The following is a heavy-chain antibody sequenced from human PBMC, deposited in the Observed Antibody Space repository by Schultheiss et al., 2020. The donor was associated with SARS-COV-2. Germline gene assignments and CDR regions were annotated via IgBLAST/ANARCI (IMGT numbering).Heavy chain of an antibody. CDR1: GGSISSYY. CDR2: FYSSENT. CDR3: ASGYEALDY. Sequence: SETPSLTCTVSGGSISSYYWSWIRQPPGKGLEWIGYFYSSENTNYNPSLQSRVTMSVDVSKKQLSLRLSSVTAADTAVYYCASGYEALDYWGQGTLVTVSS. V-gene: IGHV4-59*08. J-gene: IGHJ4*02. D-gene: IGHD5-12*01.